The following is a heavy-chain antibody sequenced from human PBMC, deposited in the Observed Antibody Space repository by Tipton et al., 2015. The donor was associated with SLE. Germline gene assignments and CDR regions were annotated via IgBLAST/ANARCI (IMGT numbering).Heavy chain of an antibody. D-gene: IGHD4-17*01. Sequence: SLRLSCAASGFTFSGSAMHWVRQASGKGLEWVGRIRSKANSYATAYAASVKGRFTISRDDSKNTAYLQMNSLKTEDTAVYYCARDLYGERGYWGQGTLVTVSS. V-gene: IGHV3-73*01. CDR2: IRSKANSYAT. CDR3: ARDLYGERGY. CDR1: GFTFSGSA. J-gene: IGHJ4*02.